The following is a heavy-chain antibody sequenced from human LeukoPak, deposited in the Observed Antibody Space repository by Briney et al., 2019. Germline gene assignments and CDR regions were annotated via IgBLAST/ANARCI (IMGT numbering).Heavy chain of an antibody. CDR1: GFTFSSYA. Sequence: QPGGSLRLSCAASGFTFSSYAMSWVRQPPGKGLEWVSAMSGSGGSTFYADSVKGRFTISRDNSKNTLYLQMNSLRAEDSAVYYCAKDSGVWGFDTWGQGTLVTVSS. CDR3: AKDSGVWGFDT. CDR2: MSGSGGST. V-gene: IGHV3-23*01. J-gene: IGHJ5*02. D-gene: IGHD6-13*01.